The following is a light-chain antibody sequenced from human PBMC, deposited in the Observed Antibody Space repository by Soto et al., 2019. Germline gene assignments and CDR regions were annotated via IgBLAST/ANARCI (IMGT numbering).Light chain of an antibody. CDR2: EVS. V-gene: IGLV2-8*01. J-gene: IGLJ3*02. CDR1: SSDVGAYNY. CDR3: SSFAGSNEVV. Sequence: SVLTEPPSASGSPGQSVTISCTGTSSDVGAYNYVSWYQQHPGKAPKVMIFEVSKRPSGVPDRFSGSKSGNTASLTVSGLQAEDEADYYCSSFAGSNEVVFGGGTKVTVL.